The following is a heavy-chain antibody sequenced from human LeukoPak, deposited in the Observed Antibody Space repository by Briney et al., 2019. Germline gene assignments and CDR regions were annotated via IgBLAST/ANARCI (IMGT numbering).Heavy chain of an antibody. D-gene: IGHD3-3*01. CDR3: ARGRASGYDFWSGYYTGIDY. CDR2: MNPNSGNT. Sequence: GASVKVSCKASGYTFTNYGISWVRQATGQGLEWMGWMNPNSGNTGYAQKFQGRVTITRNTSISTAYMELSSLRSEDTAAYYCARGRASGYDFWSGYYTGIDYWGQGTLVTVSS. CDR1: GYTFTNYG. V-gene: IGHV1-8*03. J-gene: IGHJ4*02.